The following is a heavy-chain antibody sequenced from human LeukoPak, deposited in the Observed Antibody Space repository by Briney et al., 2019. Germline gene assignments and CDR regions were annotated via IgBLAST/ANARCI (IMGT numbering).Heavy chain of an antibody. V-gene: IGHV3-49*04. J-gene: IGHJ4*02. D-gene: IGHD3-10*01. CDR1: GFTFGDYA. CDR3: TRVGYYYGSGSYYKRYFDY. Sequence: PVGSLRLSCTASGFTFGDYAMSWVRQAPGKGLEWVGFIRSKAYGGTTEYAASVKGRFTISRDDSKSIAYLQMNSLKTEDTAVYYCTRVGYYYGSGSYYKRYFDYWGQGTLVTVSS. CDR2: IRSKAYGGTT.